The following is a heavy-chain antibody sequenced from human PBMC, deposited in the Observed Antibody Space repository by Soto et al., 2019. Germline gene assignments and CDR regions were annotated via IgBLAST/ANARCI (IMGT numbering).Heavy chain of an antibody. CDR3: AKEGGYCSSTSCSTPSRYYYYYYGMDV. V-gene: IGHV3-23*01. Sequence: PGGSLRLSCAASGFTFSSYAMSWVRQAPGKGLEWVSAISVSGGSTYYADSVKGRFTISRDNSKNTLYLQMNSLRAEDTAVYYCAKEGGYCSSTSCSTPSRYYYYYYGMDVWGQGTTVTVSS. CDR1: GFTFSSYA. CDR2: ISVSGGST. D-gene: IGHD2-2*01. J-gene: IGHJ6*02.